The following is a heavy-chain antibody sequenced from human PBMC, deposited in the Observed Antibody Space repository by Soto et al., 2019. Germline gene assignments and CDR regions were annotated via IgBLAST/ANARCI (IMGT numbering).Heavy chain of an antibody. V-gene: IGHV4-59*08. CDR3: ARQQLELREWFDP. D-gene: IGHD1-7*01. CDR2: IYYSGST. CDR1: GGSISSYY. Sequence: SETLSLTCTVSGGSISSYYWSWIRQPPGKGLEWIGYIYYSGSTNYNPSLKSRVTISVDTSKNQFSLKLSSVTAADTAVYYCARQQLELREWFDPWGQGTLVTVSS. J-gene: IGHJ5*02.